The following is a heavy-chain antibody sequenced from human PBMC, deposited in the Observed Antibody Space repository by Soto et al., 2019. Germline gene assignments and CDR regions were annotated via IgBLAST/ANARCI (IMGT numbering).Heavy chain of an antibody. CDR2: ISSSGSSI. V-gene: IGHV3-11*01. D-gene: IGHD3-10*01. Sequence: QVQLVESGGGLVKPGGSLRLSCAASGLTFSDCYMNWIRQAPGKGLEWVSYISSSGSSINYAGSVKGRFTISRDNAKNSLYLLMNSLRAEDTAMYYCARVRFGEWGYAMDVWGQGTTFIVSS. J-gene: IGHJ6*02. CDR1: GLTFSDCY. CDR3: ARVRFGEWGYAMDV.